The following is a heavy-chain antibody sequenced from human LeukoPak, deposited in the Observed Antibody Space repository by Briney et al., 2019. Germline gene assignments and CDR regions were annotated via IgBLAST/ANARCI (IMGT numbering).Heavy chain of an antibody. CDR2: INPKNAGT. V-gene: IGHV1-2*02. J-gene: IGHJ4*02. CDR3: ARTLYIAAAPGGFDY. CDR1: GYTFTGHY. Sequence: GAPVKVSCKASGYTFTGHYMHWVRQAPGQGLEWMGWINPKNAGTNYAQKFQGRVTMTRDTSTGTVYMELSRLRSDDTAVYYCARTLYIAAAPGGFDYWGQGTLVTVSS. D-gene: IGHD6-13*01.